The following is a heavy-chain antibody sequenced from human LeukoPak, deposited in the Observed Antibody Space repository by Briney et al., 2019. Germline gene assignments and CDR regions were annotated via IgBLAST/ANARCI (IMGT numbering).Heavy chain of an antibody. CDR3: ARQERGYDGSGHRAFDI. V-gene: IGHV4-39*01. CDR1: SGSISSSSYY. D-gene: IGHD3-22*01. J-gene: IGHJ3*02. Sequence: SETLSLTCAVSSGSISSSSYYWGWIRQPPGKGLEWIGSIYYSGSTYYNPSLKSRVTLSVDTSKNRFSLKLRSVTAADTAVYYCARQERGYDGSGHRAFDIWGQGTMVTISS. CDR2: IYYSGST.